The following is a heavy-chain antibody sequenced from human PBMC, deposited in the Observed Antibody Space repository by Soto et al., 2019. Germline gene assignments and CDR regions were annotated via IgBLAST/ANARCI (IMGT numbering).Heavy chain of an antibody. V-gene: IGHV1-18*01. Sequence: ASVKVSCKASGYTFTSYGISWVRQAPGQGLEWMGWISAYNGNTNYAQKLQGRVTMTTDTSTITAYMELRSLRSDDTAVYYCARGVGSGSYYNQYNWFDPWGQGTLVTVSS. CDR1: GYTFTSYG. CDR2: ISAYNGNT. J-gene: IGHJ5*02. D-gene: IGHD3-10*01. CDR3: ARGVGSGSYYNQYNWFDP.